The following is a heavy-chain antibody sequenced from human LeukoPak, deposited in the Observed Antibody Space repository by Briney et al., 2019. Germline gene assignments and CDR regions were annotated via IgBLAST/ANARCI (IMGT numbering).Heavy chain of an antibody. CDR2: IYNSGIT. D-gene: IGHD6-19*01. CDR3: ARVPRIAVAPSAYYYMDV. Sequence: SQTLSLTCTVSGGSISGGNYYWSWIRQPAGKGLEYIGRIYNSGITNYNPSLKSRVTISVDTSKNQFSLKLSSVTAADTAVYYCARVPRIAVAPSAYYYMDVWGKGTTVTVSS. CDR1: GGSISGGNYY. J-gene: IGHJ6*03. V-gene: IGHV4-61*02.